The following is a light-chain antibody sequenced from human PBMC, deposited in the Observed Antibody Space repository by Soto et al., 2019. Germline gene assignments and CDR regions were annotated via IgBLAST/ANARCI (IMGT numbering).Light chain of an antibody. V-gene: IGKV3-15*01. CDR1: QSVSSN. J-gene: IGKJ5*01. CDR3: QQYKSWHPIT. CDR2: GAS. Sequence: EIVLTQSPGTLSLSPGERATLSCRASQSVSSNLAWYQQKPGQAPRLLIYGASTRATGVPDRFSGTGSGTEFTLTISSLKSEDYAVYYCQQYKSWHPITFGQGTRLEIK.